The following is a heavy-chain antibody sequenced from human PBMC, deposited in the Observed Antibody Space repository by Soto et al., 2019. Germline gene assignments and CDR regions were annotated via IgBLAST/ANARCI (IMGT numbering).Heavy chain of an antibody. CDR2: SIPIFDTA. CDR1: GGTFSSYA. V-gene: IGHV1-69*01. Sequence: QVQLVQSGAEVKKPGSSVKVSCKASGGTFSSYAISWVRQAPGQGLEWMGGSIPIFDTANYAQKFQGRVTITADESTSTAYMELSSLRSEDTAVYYCARGEGTRGGSGSYCDYWGQGTLVTVSS. D-gene: IGHD3-10*01. J-gene: IGHJ4*02. CDR3: ARGEGTRGGSGSYCDY.